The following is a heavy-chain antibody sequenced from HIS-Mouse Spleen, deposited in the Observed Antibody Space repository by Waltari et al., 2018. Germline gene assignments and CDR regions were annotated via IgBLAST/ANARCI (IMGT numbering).Heavy chain of an antibody. CDR3: ARHYYYGSGSYYFDY. V-gene: IGHV3-53*02. CDR1: GFTVSSNS. D-gene: IGHD3-10*01. CDR2: IYSGGST. J-gene: IGHJ4*02. Sequence: EVQLVETGGGLIQPGGSLRLSCAASGFTVSSNSMNWFRPAPGKGLEWVSVIYSGGSTYYADSVKGRFTISRDNSKNTLYLQMNSLRAEDTAVYYCARHYYYGSGSYYFDYWGQGTLVTVSS.